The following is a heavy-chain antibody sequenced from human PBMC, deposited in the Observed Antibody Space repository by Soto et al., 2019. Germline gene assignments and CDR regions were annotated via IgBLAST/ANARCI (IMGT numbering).Heavy chain of an antibody. CDR2: IKQDGSEK. V-gene: IGHV3-7*03. D-gene: IGHD3-3*01. J-gene: IGHJ5*02. CDR3: ARWVGVAGTHNWFDP. CDR1: GFTFSSYW. Sequence: EVQLVESGGGLVQPGGSLRLSCAASGFTFSSYWMSWVRQAPGKGLEWVANIKQDGSEKYYVDSVKGRFTISRDNAKNSLYRQMNSLRAEDPAVYYCARWVGVAGTHNWFDPWGQGTLVTVSS.